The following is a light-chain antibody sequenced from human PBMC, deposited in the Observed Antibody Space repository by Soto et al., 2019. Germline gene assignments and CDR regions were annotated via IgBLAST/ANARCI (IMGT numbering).Light chain of an antibody. J-gene: IGKJ1*01. Sequence: EIVMTQSPATLSVSPVERATLSCRASQSVSSDLAWYQQKPGQAPRLLIYGAPTRATGFPARFSGSGSGTDFTLTISRLEPEDFAVYYCQQYDNWPWTFGQGTKVDI. CDR3: QQYDNWPWT. CDR2: GAP. V-gene: IGKV3-15*01. CDR1: QSVSSD.